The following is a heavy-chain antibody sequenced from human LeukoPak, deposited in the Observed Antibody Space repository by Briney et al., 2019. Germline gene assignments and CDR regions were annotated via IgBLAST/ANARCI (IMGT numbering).Heavy chain of an antibody. CDR2: IKQDGSVK. CDR1: GFTFTSYW. V-gene: IGHV3-7*01. D-gene: IGHD3-10*01. CDR3: ARNYYYRFYY. Sequence: GGSLRLSCAASGFTFTSYWMTWVRQAPGKGLEWVANIKQDGSVKNYVDSLRGRFTISRDNAKDSLYLQMNSLRAEDTAVYFCARNYYYRFYYWGQGTLVAVSS. J-gene: IGHJ4*02.